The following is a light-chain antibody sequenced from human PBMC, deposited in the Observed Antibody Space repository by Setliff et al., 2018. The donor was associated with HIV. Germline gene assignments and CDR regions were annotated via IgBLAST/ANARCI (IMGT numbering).Light chain of an antibody. CDR3: GSCTSTSPCA. V-gene: IGLV2-14*01. Sequence: QSVLSKPASVSASPGQSVSISCTGSGRDLGNFNFVSWYQQYPGDAPQLIIYEINNRPSGVSSRFSGSKSGTTASLTISDLQAQDEADYYCGSCTSTSPCAFGTGTKVTVL. J-gene: IGLJ1*01. CDR2: EIN. CDR1: GRDLGNFNF.